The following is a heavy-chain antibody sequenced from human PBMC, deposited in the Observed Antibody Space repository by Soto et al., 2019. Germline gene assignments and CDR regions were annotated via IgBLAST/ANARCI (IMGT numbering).Heavy chain of an antibody. CDR2: ISSSVNHI. CDR1: GFTLSSYD. D-gene: IGHD3-16*02. Sequence: GGSPRLSCAASGFTLSSYDMDWVRQAPGKGLEWVSYISSSVNHIHYADSVKGRFTISRDIAKRSLYLQMSSMRAEHTAVYYCARRGLQTSVSGSYHRPYGMDVWGQGTTVTVS. J-gene: IGHJ6*02. CDR3: ARRGLQTSVSGSYHRPYGMDV. V-gene: IGHV3-21*04.